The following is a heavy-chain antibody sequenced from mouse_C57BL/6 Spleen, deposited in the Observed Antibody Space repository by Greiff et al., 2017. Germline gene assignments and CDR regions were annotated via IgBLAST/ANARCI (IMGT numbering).Heavy chain of an antibody. Sequence: ESGPELVKPGASVKISCKASGYAFSSSWMNWVKQRPGKGLEWIGRIYPGDGDTNYNGKFKGKATLTADKSSSTAYMQLSSLTSEDSAVYFCAREGWSPFDYWGQGTTLTVSS. D-gene: IGHD1-1*02. J-gene: IGHJ2*01. CDR2: IYPGDGDT. V-gene: IGHV1-82*01. CDR1: GYAFSSSW. CDR3: AREGWSPFDY.